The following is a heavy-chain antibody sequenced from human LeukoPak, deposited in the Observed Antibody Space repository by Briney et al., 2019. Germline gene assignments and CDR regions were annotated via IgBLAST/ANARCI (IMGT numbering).Heavy chain of an antibody. CDR1: GGSISSYY. Sequence: SETLSLTCTVSGGSISSYYWSWLPQPPGKGLEWIGYIYYSGSTNYNPSLKSRVTISVDTSKNQFFLKLSSVTAADTAVYYCAGVGGYSYGSFDYWGQGTLVTVSS. CDR2: IYYSGST. J-gene: IGHJ4*02. D-gene: IGHD5-18*01. CDR3: AGVGGYSYGSFDY. V-gene: IGHV4-59*01.